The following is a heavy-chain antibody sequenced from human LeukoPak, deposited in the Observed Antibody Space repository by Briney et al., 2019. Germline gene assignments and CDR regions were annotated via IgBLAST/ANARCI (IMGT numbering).Heavy chain of an antibody. J-gene: IGHJ4*02. Sequence: GASVKVSCKASGYTFTNYDINWVRQAPGQGLEWMGWISTYNGNTDYAQKLQGRVTMTTDTSTSTVYMELRSLRSDDTDVYYCAKIAYGANFFDFWGQGTRVTVSS. CDR2: ISTYNGNT. V-gene: IGHV1-18*01. D-gene: IGHD4/OR15-4a*01. CDR1: GYTFTNYD. CDR3: AKIAYGANFFDF.